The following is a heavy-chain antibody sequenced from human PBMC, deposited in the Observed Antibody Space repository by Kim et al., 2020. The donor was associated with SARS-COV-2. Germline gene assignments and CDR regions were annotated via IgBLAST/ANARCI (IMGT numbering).Heavy chain of an antibody. CDR3: ARDGTTRNGGDYSDY. CDR1: GYTFTSNT. J-gene: IGHJ4*02. D-gene: IGHD1-1*01. V-gene: IGHV1-3*01. CDR2: SNVANGNR. Sequence: ASVKVSCKASGYTFTSNTLHWVRQAPGQGLEWMGWSNVANGNRKYLQKLQDRLIITRDTSATTAYMELRSLTTEDTAVYYCARDGTTRNGGDYSDYWGQGTLVTVSS.